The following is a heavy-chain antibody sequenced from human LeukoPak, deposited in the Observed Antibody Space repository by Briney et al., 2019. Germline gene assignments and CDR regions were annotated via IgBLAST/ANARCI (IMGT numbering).Heavy chain of an antibody. V-gene: IGHV3-11*04. J-gene: IGHJ4*02. D-gene: IGHD5-24*01. Sequence: PGGPLRLSCAASGFTFSDYYMSWIRQAPGKGLEWVSYITSSSSAIYYADSVKGRFTISRDNAKNTLYLQMNSLRAEDTAVYYCATSQMATIGGYFDYWGQGTLVTVSS. CDR3: ATSQMATIGGYFDY. CDR1: GFTFSDYY. CDR2: ITSSSSAI.